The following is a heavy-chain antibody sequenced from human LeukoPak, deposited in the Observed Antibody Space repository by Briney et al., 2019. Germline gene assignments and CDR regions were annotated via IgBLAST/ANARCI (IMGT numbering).Heavy chain of an antibody. D-gene: IGHD3-3*01. CDR2: SDRRGRNS. V-gene: IGHV1-69*10. Sequence: GASVKVSCKASGGTFSSYAISWVRQAPGQGLAWMGLSDRRGRNSELANQFRGRITMAGDISTNTVYMTLSGLASEDTATYYCVAADKFFGVASPPFWGQGTPVTVSS. CDR1: GGTFSSYA. J-gene: IGHJ4*02. CDR3: VAADKFFGVASPPF.